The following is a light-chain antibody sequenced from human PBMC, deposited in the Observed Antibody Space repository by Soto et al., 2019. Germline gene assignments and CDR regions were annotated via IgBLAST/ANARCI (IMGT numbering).Light chain of an antibody. J-gene: IGKJ1*01. CDR2: GAS. CDR1: QSINKY. CDR3: QQYDNWPPWT. V-gene: IGKV3-15*01. Sequence: EIVMTQSPATLSVSPGERATLSCRASQSINKYLAWYQQKPGQAPRLLIFGASTRASGIPARFSGSGSGTEFTLTISSLQSEDFAVYYWQQYDNWPPWTFGQGTKVEFK.